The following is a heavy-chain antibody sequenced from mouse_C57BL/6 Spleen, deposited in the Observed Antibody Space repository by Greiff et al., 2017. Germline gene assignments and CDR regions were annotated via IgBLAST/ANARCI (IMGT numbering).Heavy chain of an antibody. CDR3: ARGYSSPYAMDY. CDR1: GYTFTSYW. V-gene: IGHV1-55*01. D-gene: IGHD1-1*01. CDR2: IYPGSGST. J-gene: IGHJ4*01. Sequence: QVQLQQPGAELVKPGASVKMSCKASGYTFTSYWITWVKQRPGQGLEWIGDIYPGSGSTNYNEKFKSKATLTVGTSSSTAYMQLISLTSEDSAVYYGARGYSSPYAMDYWGQGTSVTVSS.